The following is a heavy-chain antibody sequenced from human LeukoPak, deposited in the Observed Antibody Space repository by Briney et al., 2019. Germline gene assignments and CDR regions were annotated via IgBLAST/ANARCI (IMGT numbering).Heavy chain of an antibody. J-gene: IGHJ3*02. CDR1: GYTFTGYY. Sequence: ASVKVSCKASGYTFTGYYMHWVRQAPGQGLEWMGWINPNSGGTNYAQKFKGWVTMTRDTSISTAYMELSRLRFDDTAVYYCARSSDYYDSGGSEDTFDIWGQGTKVTVSS. CDR2: INPNSGGT. D-gene: IGHD3-22*01. V-gene: IGHV1-2*04. CDR3: ARSSDYYDSGGSEDTFDI.